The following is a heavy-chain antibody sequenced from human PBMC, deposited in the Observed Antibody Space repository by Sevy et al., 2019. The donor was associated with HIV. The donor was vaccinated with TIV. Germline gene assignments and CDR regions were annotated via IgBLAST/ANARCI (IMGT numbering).Heavy chain of an antibody. CDR1: GFTFGDYA. D-gene: IGHD1-26*01. V-gene: IGHV3-49*04. CDR3: TRFLSWELRPRGYYYYGMDV. CDR2: IRSKAYGGTT. J-gene: IGHJ6*02. Sequence: GGSLRLSCTASGFTFGDYAMSWVRQAPGKGLEWVGFIRSKAYGGTTEYAASVKGRFTISRDDSKSIAYLKMNSLKTEDTAVYYCTRFLSWELRPRGYYYYGMDVWGQGTTVTVSS.